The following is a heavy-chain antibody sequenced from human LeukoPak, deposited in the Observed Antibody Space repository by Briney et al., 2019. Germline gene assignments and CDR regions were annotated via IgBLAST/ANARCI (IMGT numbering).Heavy chain of an antibody. J-gene: IGHJ4*02. Sequence: SQTLSLTCAISGDSVSSNSAAWNWIRQSPSRGLEWLGRTYYRSRWYSDYSVSVKSRITINPDTTKNQFSLQLNSVTPDDTAVYYCARMVGATPDYWGQGTVVTVSS. D-gene: IGHD1-26*01. V-gene: IGHV6-1*01. CDR3: ARMVGATPDY. CDR2: TYYRSRWYS. CDR1: GDSVSSNSAA.